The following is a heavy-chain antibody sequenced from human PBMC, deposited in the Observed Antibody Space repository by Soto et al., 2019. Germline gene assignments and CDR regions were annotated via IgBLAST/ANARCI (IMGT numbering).Heavy chain of an antibody. CDR1: GFTFSSYG. J-gene: IGHJ3*02. CDR3: ARGGDSMAGDAFDI. V-gene: IGHV3-33*01. CDR2: IWYDGSNK. Sequence: GGSLRLSCAASGFTFSSYGMHWVRQAPDKGLEWVAVIWYDGSNKYYADSVKGRFTISRDNSKNTLYLQMNSLRAEDTAVYYCARGGDSMAGDAFDIWGQGTMVTVSS. D-gene: IGHD3-22*01.